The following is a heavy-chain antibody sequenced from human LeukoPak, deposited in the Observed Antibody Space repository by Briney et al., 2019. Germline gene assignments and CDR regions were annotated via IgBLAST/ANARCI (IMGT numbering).Heavy chain of an antibody. CDR1: GFTFSSHG. J-gene: IGHJ4*02. D-gene: IGHD2-15*01. CDR2: IRYDGSNK. CDR3: ASIVVVAADAKNDY. Sequence: GGSLRLSCAASGFTFSSHGMHWVRQAPGKGLEWVAFIRYDGSNKYYADSVKGRFTISRDNSKNTLYLQMNSLRAEDTAVYYCASIVVVAADAKNDYWGQGTLVTVSS. V-gene: IGHV3-30*02.